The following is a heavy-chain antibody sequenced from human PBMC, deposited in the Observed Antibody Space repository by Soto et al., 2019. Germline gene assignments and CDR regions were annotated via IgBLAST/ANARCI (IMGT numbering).Heavy chain of an antibody. CDR3: ARGLSSGHDSLHYGMDV. Sequence: SETLSLTCAVYGGSFSGYYWSWIRQPPGKGLEWIGEINHSGSTNYNPSLKSRVTISVDTSKNQFSLKLSSVTAADTAVYYCARGLSSGHDSLHYGMDVWGQGTKVTVSS. CDR1: GGSFSGYY. D-gene: IGHD5-12*01. J-gene: IGHJ6*02. CDR2: INHSGST. V-gene: IGHV4-34*01.